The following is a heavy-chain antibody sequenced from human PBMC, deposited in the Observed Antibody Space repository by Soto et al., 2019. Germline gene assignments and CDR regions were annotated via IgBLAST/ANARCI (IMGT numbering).Heavy chain of an antibody. D-gene: IGHD2-2*01. CDR3: ARMSSHYYTMEV. CDR1: GFTFSTFD. Sequence: GGSLRLSCAVSGFTFSTFDMHWVRQATGKGLEWVSAIDTAGDTYYPGSVKGRFTIFRENAQNSLHLQMNSLRAGDTAVYYCARMSSHYYTMEVWGQGTTVTVSS. J-gene: IGHJ6*02. V-gene: IGHV3-13*04. CDR2: IDTAGDT.